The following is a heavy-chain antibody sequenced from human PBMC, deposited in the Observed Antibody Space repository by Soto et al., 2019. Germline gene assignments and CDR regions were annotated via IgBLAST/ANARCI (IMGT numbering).Heavy chain of an antibody. CDR2: FTSGSGYI. CDR1: GFTFSTYA. D-gene: IGHD2-15*01. Sequence: GGSLRLSCAASGFTFSTYAMAWVRQAPGKGLEWVSSFTSGSGYIYYADSLKGRFTISRDNAKNSLYLQMNSLTAEDTAVYYCARDPHCSGGSCYRKYYYYGMDVWCQGTTGTVSS. J-gene: IGHJ6*02. V-gene: IGHV3-21*01. CDR3: ARDPHCSGGSCYRKYYYYGMDV.